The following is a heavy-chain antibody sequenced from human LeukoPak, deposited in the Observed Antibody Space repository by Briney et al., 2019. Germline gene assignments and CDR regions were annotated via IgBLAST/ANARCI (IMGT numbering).Heavy chain of an antibody. V-gene: IGHV3-20*01. CDR3: AKEIYSSGWIPFDY. CDR1: GFTFDDYG. J-gene: IGHJ4*02. D-gene: IGHD6-19*01. Sequence: GGSLRLSCAASGFTFDDYGMSWVRQAPGKGLEWVSGINWNGGSTGYADSVKGRFTISRDNAKNSLYLQMNSLRAEDTALYHCAKEIYSSGWIPFDYWGQGTLVTVSS. CDR2: INWNGGST.